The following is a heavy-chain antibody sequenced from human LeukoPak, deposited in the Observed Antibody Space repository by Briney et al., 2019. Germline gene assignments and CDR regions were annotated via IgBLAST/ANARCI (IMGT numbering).Heavy chain of an antibody. CDR2: INPNSGGT. J-gene: IGHJ3*02. CDR1: GYTFTGYY. V-gene: IGHV1-2*02. CDR3: ARARGSGALFAFDI. D-gene: IGHD3-3*01. Sequence: ASVKVSCKASGYTFTGYYMHWVRQAPGQGLEWMGWINPNSGGTNYAQKFQGRVTMTRDTSISTAYMELSRLRSDDTAVYYCARARGSGALFAFDIWGQGTMVTVSS.